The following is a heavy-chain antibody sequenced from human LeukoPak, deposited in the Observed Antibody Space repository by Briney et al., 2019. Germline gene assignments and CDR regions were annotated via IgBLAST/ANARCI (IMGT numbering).Heavy chain of an antibody. CDR2: ISSDGSRT. V-gene: IGHV3-74*01. CDR3: VRDGMVIPYAFDI. Sequence: VGSLRLSCAASAFTFSNHWMHWVRQAPGKGLVWVSDISSDGSRTFYADSVKGRFIISRDNAKNTVYLQMNSPRAEDTAVYYCVRDGMVIPYAFDIWGQGAMVTVSS. CDR1: AFTFSNHW. J-gene: IGHJ3*02. D-gene: IGHD2-21*01.